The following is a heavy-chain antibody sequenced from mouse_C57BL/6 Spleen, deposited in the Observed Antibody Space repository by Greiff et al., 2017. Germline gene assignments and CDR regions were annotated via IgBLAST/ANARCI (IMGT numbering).Heavy chain of an antibody. CDR3: VRHHWGSYAMDY. D-gene: IGHD4-1*01. J-gene: IGHJ4*01. CDR2: IRSKSNNYAT. Sequence: EVQLVESGGGLVQPKGSLKLSCAASGFSFNTYAMNWVRQAPGKGLEWVARIRSKSNNYATYYADSVKDRFTISRDDSESMLYLQMNHLKTEDTAMYYCVRHHWGSYAMDYWGQGTSVTVSS. CDR1: GFSFNTYA. V-gene: IGHV10-1*01.